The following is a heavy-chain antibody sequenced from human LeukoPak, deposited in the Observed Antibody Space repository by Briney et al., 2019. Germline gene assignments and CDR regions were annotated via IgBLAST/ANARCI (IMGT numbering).Heavy chain of an antibody. Sequence: TGGSLRLSCAASGFSFSTYTMNWVRQAPGKGLEWVSSISSSRSYIYHADSVKGRFTISRDNAKNSLYLQMNSLRAEDTAVYYCVRDFSTYGTYAPALGDYWGQGTLVTVSS. J-gene: IGHJ4*02. CDR1: GFSFSTYT. V-gene: IGHV3-21*01. D-gene: IGHD1-14*01. CDR2: ISSSRSYI. CDR3: VRDFSTYGTYAPALGDY.